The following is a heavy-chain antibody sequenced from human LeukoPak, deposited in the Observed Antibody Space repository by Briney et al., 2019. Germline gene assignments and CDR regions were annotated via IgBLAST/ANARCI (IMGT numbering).Heavy chain of an antibody. CDR3: ARDRRGYSGSYWTIGDAFDI. J-gene: IGHJ3*02. CDR2: IISIFGTA. CDR1: GGTFSSYA. Sequence: EASVKVSCKASGGTFSSYAISWVRQAPGQGLEWMGGIISIFGTANYAQKFQGRVTITTDESTSTAYMELSSLRSEDTAVYYCARDRRGYSGSYWTIGDAFDIWGQGTMVTVSS. D-gene: IGHD1-26*01. V-gene: IGHV1-69*05.